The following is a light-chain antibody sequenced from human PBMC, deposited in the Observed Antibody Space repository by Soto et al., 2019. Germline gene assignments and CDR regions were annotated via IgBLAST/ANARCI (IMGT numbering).Light chain of an antibody. CDR1: QSVSSY. V-gene: IGKV3-11*01. CDR2: DAS. Sequence: EILLTQSPATLAVSPGEVATLSFSASQSVSSYLAWYQQKPGQAPRLLIYDASNRATGIPARFSGSGSGTDFTLTISSLEPEDFAVYYCQQRSNWPWTSGQGTKVDIK. CDR3: QQRSNWPWT. J-gene: IGKJ1*01.